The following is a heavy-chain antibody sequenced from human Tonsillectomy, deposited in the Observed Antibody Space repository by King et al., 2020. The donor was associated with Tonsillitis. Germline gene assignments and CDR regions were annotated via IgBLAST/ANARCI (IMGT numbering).Heavy chain of an antibody. CDR2: INPKSGGT. V-gene: IGHV1-2*02. J-gene: IGHJ6*03. D-gene: IGHD3-10*01. CDR3: ARGEADASGLLRYYYMDV. Sequence: QLVQSGTEAKKPGASVKVSCKASGYTFTGYYMHWVRQAPGQGLEWMGWINPKSGGTNSAQKFQGRVTMTTDPSISTAYMELRSLRSDDTAVYYCARGEADASGLLRYYYMDVWGEGTTVTVSS. CDR1: GYTFTGYY.